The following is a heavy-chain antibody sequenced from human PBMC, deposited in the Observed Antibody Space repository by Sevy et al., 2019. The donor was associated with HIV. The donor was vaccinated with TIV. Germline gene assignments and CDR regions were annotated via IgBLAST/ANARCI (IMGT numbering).Heavy chain of an antibody. J-gene: IGHJ4*02. V-gene: IGHV3-7*01. Sequence: GGSLRLSCVASGLIFSSHWMTWVRQAPGKGLEWVATIKQDASEKYYVDSVKGRFTISRDNAKNSVYLQMSSLRVEDTATYFCASDYFWGQGTLVTVSS. CDR2: IKQDASEK. CDR1: GLIFSSHW. CDR3: ASDYF.